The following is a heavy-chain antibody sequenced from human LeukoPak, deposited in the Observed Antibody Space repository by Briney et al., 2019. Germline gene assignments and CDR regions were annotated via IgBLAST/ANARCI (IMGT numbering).Heavy chain of an antibody. D-gene: IGHD3-10*01. CDR2: VDHSGST. CDR1: GGSFSGYY. CDR3: ARRGITMVRGVD. J-gene: IGHJ4*02. V-gene: IGHV4-34*01. Sequence: SETLSLTCAVYGGSFSGYYWSWIRQPPGKGLEWIGEVDHSGSTNYNPSLKSPVTISVDPSKNQFSLKLSSVTAADTAVYYCARRGITMVRGVDWGQGTLVTVPS.